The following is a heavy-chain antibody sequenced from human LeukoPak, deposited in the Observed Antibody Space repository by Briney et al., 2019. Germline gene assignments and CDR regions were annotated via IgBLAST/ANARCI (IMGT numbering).Heavy chain of an antibody. D-gene: IGHD2-2*01. CDR2: IAYSGDST. J-gene: IGHJ4*02. Sequence: GGSLRLSCAASGFTLSSHAMTWVRQAPGKGLEWVSGIAYSGDSTYYAGSVKGRFTISRDNSRSTLYLQMNSLRAEDTAVYYCAKDKLPTAMFSYVYWGQGTLVTVSS. CDR3: AKDKLPTAMFSYVY. V-gene: IGHV3-23*01. CDR1: GFTLSSHA.